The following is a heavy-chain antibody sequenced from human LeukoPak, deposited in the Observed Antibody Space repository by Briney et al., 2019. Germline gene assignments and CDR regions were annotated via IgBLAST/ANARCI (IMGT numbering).Heavy chain of an antibody. CDR3: ARDGYHEPFDY. J-gene: IGHJ4*02. D-gene: IGHD5-12*01. Sequence: SETLSLTCTVSGGSISSYYWSWIRQPAGKGLEWIGRIYTSGSTNYNPSLKSRVTMSVDTSKNQFSLKMSSVTAADTAVYYWARDGYHEPFDYWGQGTLVTVSS. CDR1: GGSISSYY. V-gene: IGHV4-4*07. CDR2: IYTSGST.